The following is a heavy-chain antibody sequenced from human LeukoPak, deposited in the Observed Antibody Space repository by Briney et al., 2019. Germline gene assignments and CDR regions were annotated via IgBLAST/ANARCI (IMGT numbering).Heavy chain of an antibody. J-gene: IGHJ4*02. V-gene: IGHV3-48*04. CDR2: ISSSSSTI. CDR1: GFTFSSYS. D-gene: IGHD1-7*01. CDR3: ARDRLFGNLPDY. Sequence: GGSLRLSCAASGFTFSSYSMNWVRQAPGKGLEWVSYISSSSSTIYYADSVKGRFTISRDNAKNSLNLQMNSLRAEDPAVYSCARDRLFGNLPDYWGQGTLVTVSS.